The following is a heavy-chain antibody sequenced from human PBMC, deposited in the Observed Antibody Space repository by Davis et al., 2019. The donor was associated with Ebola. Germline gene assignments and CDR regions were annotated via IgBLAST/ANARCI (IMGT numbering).Heavy chain of an antibody. CDR1: GFTFTTYS. CDR3: ARDREAIVLVPAAYGLDV. V-gene: IGHV3-21*01. D-gene: IGHD2-2*01. J-gene: IGHJ6*02. Sequence: GESLKISCAASGFTFTTYSMNWVRQAPGKGLEWVASISTFSTYIYYADSVKGRFTISRDNAKNSLYLQMNSLRAEDAAVYYCARDREAIVLVPAAYGLDVWGQGTTVTVSS. CDR2: ISTFSTYI.